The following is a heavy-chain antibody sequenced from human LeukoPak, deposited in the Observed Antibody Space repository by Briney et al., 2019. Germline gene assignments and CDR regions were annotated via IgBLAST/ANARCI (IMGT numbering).Heavy chain of an antibody. CDR1: GYSFTSYW. J-gene: IGHJ4*02. Sequence: GESLKISCKGSGYSFTSYWIGWVRQMPGKGLEWMGIIYPGDSDTRYSPSFQGQVTISADKSISTAYLQWSSLKASDTAMYYCARLFGGGYCTNGVCYGHYYFDYWGQGTLVTVSS. D-gene: IGHD2-8*01. CDR3: ARLFGGGYCTNGVCYGHYYFDY. CDR2: IYPGDSDT. V-gene: IGHV5-51*01.